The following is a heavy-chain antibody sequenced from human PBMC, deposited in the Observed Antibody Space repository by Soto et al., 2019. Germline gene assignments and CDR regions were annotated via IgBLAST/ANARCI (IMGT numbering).Heavy chain of an antibody. Sequence: GGSLRLSCAASGFTFSSYAMSWVRQAPGKGLEWVSAISGSGGSTYYADSVKGRFTISRDNSKNTLYLQMNSLRAEDTAVYYCATLIAARPGGHAFDIWGQGTMVTVSS. D-gene: IGHD6-6*01. CDR1: GFTFSSYA. J-gene: IGHJ3*02. CDR3: ATLIAARPGGHAFDI. V-gene: IGHV3-23*01. CDR2: ISGSGGST.